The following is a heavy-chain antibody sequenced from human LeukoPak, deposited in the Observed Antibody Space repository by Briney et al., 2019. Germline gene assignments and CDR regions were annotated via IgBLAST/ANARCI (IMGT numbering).Heavy chain of an antibody. D-gene: IGHD6-19*01. J-gene: IGHJ4*02. Sequence: ASVKVSCKASGYPFTNYGISWVRQVPGQGLEWMGWISNYNGYTKYADKFQGRVTMTTDTSTTTAHMELRSLRFGDTAVYYCARDLGAAGWTSSGWFRTPDYWGQGTLVTVSS. CDR1: GYPFTNYG. V-gene: IGHV1-18*01. CDR2: ISNYNGYT. CDR3: ARDLGAAGWTSSGWFRTPDY.